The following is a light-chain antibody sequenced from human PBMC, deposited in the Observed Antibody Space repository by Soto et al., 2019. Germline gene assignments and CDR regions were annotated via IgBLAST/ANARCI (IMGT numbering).Light chain of an antibody. CDR1: SSDVGDYNY. J-gene: IGLJ1*01. V-gene: IGLV2-8*01. Sequence: QSALTQPPSASGSPGQSVTISCTGTSSDVGDYNYVSWYQQHPGKAPKLMIYEVSKRPSGVPDRFSDSKSGNTASLTVSGLQAEDEADYYCSSYAGRLYVFGTGTKVTVL. CDR3: SSYAGRLYV. CDR2: EVS.